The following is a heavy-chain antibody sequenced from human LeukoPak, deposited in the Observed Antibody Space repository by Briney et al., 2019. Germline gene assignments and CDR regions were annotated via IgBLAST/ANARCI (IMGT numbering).Heavy chain of an antibody. CDR3: AKDFYHSRGPRYHY. CDR2: IDGGGGRT. CDR1: GFSFGSYA. D-gene: IGHD3-22*01. Sequence: GGSLSLACKASGFSFGSYAMSWVRQAPGVVLEWVSAIDGGGGRTLHADSVRGRFTISRDNSKNTLFMQMNSLRAEDTAVYSCAKDFYHSRGPRYHYWAQEPLVTVSS. J-gene: IGHJ4*02. V-gene: IGHV3-23*01.